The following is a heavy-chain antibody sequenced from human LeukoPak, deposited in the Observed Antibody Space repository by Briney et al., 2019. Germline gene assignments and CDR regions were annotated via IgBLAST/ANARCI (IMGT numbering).Heavy chain of an antibody. CDR2: IYSGGST. V-gene: IGHV3-53*01. Sequence: GGSLRLSCAACGFTFSSYSMNWVRQAPGKGLEWVSVIYSGGSTYYADSVKGRFTISRDNSKNTLYLQMNSLRAEDTAVYYCARAAPQYSYAFDIWGQGTMVTVSS. CDR3: ARAAPQYSYAFDI. D-gene: IGHD5-18*01. CDR1: GFTFSSYS. J-gene: IGHJ3*02.